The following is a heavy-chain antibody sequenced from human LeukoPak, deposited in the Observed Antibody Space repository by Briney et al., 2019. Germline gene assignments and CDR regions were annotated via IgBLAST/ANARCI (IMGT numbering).Heavy chain of an antibody. CDR2: IKQDGSEK. J-gene: IGHJ6*02. Sequence: PGGSLRLSCAASGFTFSSYWMSWVRQAPGKGLEWVANIKQDGSEKYYVDSVKGRFTISRDNAKNSLYLQMNSLRAEDAAVYYCASLSTSFGMDVWGQGTTVTVSS. CDR1: GFTFSSYW. V-gene: IGHV3-7*05. D-gene: IGHD5/OR15-5a*01. CDR3: ASLSTSFGMDV.